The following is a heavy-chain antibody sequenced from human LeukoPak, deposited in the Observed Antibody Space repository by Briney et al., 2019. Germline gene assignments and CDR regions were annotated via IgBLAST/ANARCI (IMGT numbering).Heavy chain of an antibody. V-gene: IGHV1-18*01. D-gene: IGHD3-10*01. CDR3: ARHPHYGPFDY. CDR2: ISADNGNT. J-gene: IGHJ4*02. CDR1: DYIFTTSG. Sequence: ASVKVSFKASDYIFTTSGISWVRQAPGQGLEWMGWISADNGNTNYAQNLQGRVTMTTDTSTSTAYMELRSLRSDDTAVYYCARHPHYGPFDYWGQGTLVTVSS.